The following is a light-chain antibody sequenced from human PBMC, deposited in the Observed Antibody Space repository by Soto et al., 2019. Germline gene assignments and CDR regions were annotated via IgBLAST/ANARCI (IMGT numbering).Light chain of an antibody. Sequence: QSVLTQPPSVSGAPGQRVTISCTGSSSNIGAGYDVHWYQQLPGTAPNLLIYGTSNRPSGVPDRFSGSKSGTSASLAITGLRAEDEAEYDCQSYDSSLSGWVFGGGTKLTVL. CDR1: SSNIGAGYD. CDR2: GTS. V-gene: IGLV1-40*01. J-gene: IGLJ3*02. CDR3: QSYDSSLSGWV.